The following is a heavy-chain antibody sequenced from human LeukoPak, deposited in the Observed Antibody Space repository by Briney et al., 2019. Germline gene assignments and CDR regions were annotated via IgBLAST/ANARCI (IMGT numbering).Heavy chain of an antibody. CDR2: IYYSGST. CDR3: ARRAAAVIDAFDI. V-gene: IGHV4-39*01. J-gene: IGHJ3*02. CDR1: GGPISSSSYY. D-gene: IGHD6-13*01. Sequence: SETLSLTCTVSGGPISSSSYYWGWIRQPPGKGLEWIGSIYYSGSTYYNPSLKSRVTISVDTSKNQFSLKLSSVTAADTAVYYCARRAAAVIDAFDIWGQGTMVTVSS.